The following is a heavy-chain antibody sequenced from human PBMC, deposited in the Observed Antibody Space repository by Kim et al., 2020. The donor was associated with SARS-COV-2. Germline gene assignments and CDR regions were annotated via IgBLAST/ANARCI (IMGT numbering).Heavy chain of an antibody. Sequence: GGSLRLSCAASGFTFDDYAMHWVRQAPGKGLEWVSGISWNSGSIGYADSVKGRFTISRDNAKNSLYLQMNSLRAEDTALYYCAKDFRTYSSSLAFDYWGQGTLVTVSS. CDR3: AKDFRTYSSSLAFDY. CDR1: GFTFDDYA. D-gene: IGHD6-13*01. V-gene: IGHV3-9*01. J-gene: IGHJ4*02. CDR2: ISWNSGSI.